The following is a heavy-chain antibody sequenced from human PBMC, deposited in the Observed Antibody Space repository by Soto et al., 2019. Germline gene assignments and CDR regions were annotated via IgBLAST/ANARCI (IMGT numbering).Heavy chain of an antibody. J-gene: IGHJ6*02. V-gene: IGHV2-70*01. CDR2: IDWDDDK. CDR3: ARIPSAAGRLYYYYGMDV. D-gene: IGHD6-13*01. Sequence: SGPTLVNPTQTLTLTCTFSGFSLSTSGMCVSWIRQPPGKALEWLALIDWDDDKYYSTSLKTRLTISKDTSKNQVVPTMTNMDPVDTATYYCARIPSAAGRLYYYYGMDVWGQGTTVTVSS. CDR1: GFSLSTSGMC.